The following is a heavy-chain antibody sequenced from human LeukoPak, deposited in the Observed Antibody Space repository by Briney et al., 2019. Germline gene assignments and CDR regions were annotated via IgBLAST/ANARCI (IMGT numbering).Heavy chain of an antibody. Sequence: PGGSLRLSCAASGFNFRTSWMSCVRQAPGKGLEWVANINQDGGQKYYVDSVKGRFTISRDNAKNSLYVQMNSLRVEDTAVYYCARIAFYGSSWYLDYWGQGTLVTVSS. CDR3: ARIAFYGSSWYLDY. D-gene: IGHD6-13*01. CDR1: GFNFRTSW. CDR2: INQDGGQK. J-gene: IGHJ4*02. V-gene: IGHV3-7*05.